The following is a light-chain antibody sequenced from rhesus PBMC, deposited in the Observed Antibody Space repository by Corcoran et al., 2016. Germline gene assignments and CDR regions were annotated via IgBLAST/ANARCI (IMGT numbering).Light chain of an antibody. V-gene: IGLV2-32*02. CDR3: SSYAGVKTFI. CDR2: EVS. CDR1: SSDIGTYNY. J-gene: IGLJ1*01. Sequence: QAVLTQIRSVSGSPGQSVTISCTGTSSDIGTYNYVSWFQQHPGIAPKLMIFEVSKRPSGVSDRFSGSKSGNTATLTISGLQAEDEADYYCSSYAGVKTFIFGTGTRLTVL.